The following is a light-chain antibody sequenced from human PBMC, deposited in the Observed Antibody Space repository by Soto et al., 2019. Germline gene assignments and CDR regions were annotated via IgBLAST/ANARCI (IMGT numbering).Light chain of an antibody. J-gene: IGLJ1*01. Sequence: QSVLTQPASVSGPPGQSIAISCTGTSSDVGGFNYVSWYQQHPGKAPKFMIYDVSSRPSGVSDRFSGSKSGNTACLTISGLQAEDEADYYCASYTTSSTYVFGTGTKVTVL. CDR1: SSDVGGFNY. CDR2: DVS. CDR3: ASYTTSSTYV. V-gene: IGLV2-14*03.